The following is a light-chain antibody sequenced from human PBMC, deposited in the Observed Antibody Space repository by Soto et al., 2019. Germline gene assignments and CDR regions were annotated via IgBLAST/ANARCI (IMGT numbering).Light chain of an antibody. CDR1: SSDVGGYNY. Sequence: QSALTQPASVSGSPGQSXTXSCTGTSSDVGGYNYVSWYQQHPGKAPKLMIYDVSNRPSGVSNRFSGSKSGNTASLTISGLQAEDEADYYCSSYTTSSTYVFGTGTKLTVL. J-gene: IGLJ1*01. V-gene: IGLV2-14*01. CDR3: SSYTTSSTYV. CDR2: DVS.